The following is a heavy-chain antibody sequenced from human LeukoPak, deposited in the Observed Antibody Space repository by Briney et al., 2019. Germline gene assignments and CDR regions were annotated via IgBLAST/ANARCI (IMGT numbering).Heavy chain of an antibody. CDR2: VYPGDSDT. V-gene: IGHV5-51*01. CDR3: ARPDSSSWHFDY. J-gene: IGHJ4*02. CDR1: GYSFTSYW. Sequence: GESLKISCKVSGYSFTSYWIGWVRQMPGKGLEWMGIVYPGDSDTRYSPSFQGQVTISADKSINTAYLQWSSLKASDTAMYFCARPDSSSWHFDYWGQGTLVTVSS. D-gene: IGHD6-13*01.